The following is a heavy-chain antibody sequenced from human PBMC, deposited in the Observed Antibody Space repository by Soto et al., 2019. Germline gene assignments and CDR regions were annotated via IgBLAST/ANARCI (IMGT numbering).Heavy chain of an antibody. CDR2: ISGSGFKK. Sequence: GGALRRTCVASCCIFENFKMSWVRQAPGKGLEWISSISGSGFKKYYADSVKGRFTISRDNSKSTVYLELNNLSAEDTAVYHCAKNQGVELVPLATVDWFHAWGQGSVFTVSS. J-gene: IGHJ5*02. V-gene: IGHV3-23*01. D-gene: IGHD1-26*01. CDR1: CCIFENFK. CDR3: AKNQGVELVPLATVDWFHA.